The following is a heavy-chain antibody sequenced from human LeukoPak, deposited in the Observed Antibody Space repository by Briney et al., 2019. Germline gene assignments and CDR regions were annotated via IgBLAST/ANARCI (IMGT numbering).Heavy chain of an antibody. Sequence: SETLSLTCTVSGGSISSYYWSWIRQPPGRGLEWIGEINHSGSTSYSASLKSRVTISVDTSKNQFSLKLNSVTAADTAVYYCARGDIAAGGAPFDYWGQGTLVTVSS. D-gene: IGHD6-13*01. CDR1: GGSISSYY. J-gene: IGHJ4*02. CDR3: ARGDIAAGGAPFDY. CDR2: INHSGST. V-gene: IGHV4-34*01.